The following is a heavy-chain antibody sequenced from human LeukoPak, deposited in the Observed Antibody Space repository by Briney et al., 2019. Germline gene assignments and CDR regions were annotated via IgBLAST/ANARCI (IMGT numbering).Heavy chain of an antibody. J-gene: IGHJ4*02. CDR1: GFIFSDYV. D-gene: IGHD2-15*01. CDR3: ARRHIVVIVSASDY. Sequence: PGESLRLSCTASGFIFSDYVMIWVRQAPGKGLEWVSGITASGDRTYYGDSVKGRFTVSRDNSKNTVYLQMNSLRVDDTAVYYCARRHIVVIVSASDYWGQGTPVTVSS. V-gene: IGHV3-23*01. CDR2: ITASGDRT.